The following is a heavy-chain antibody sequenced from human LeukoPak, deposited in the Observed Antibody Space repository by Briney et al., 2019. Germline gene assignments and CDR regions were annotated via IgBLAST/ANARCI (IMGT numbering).Heavy chain of an antibody. J-gene: IGHJ4*02. Sequence: GGSLRLSCAASGFTVSSNYMSWVRLAPGTGLEWVSVIYSGGSTYYADSLKGRFTISRDNSKNTLYLQMNSLRAEDTAVYYCARDVPFDYWGQGTLVTVSS. CDR1: GFTVSSNY. CDR2: IYSGGST. D-gene: IGHD2-2*01. V-gene: IGHV3-66*01. CDR3: ARDVPFDY.